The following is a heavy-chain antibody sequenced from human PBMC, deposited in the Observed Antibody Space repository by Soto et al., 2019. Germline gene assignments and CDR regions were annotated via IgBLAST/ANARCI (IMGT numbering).Heavy chain of an antibody. Sequence: SVKVSCKASGGTFSSYAISWVRQAPGLGLEWVGGIIPVFGTANYAQKFQGRVTITADESTSTSYMEVNNLRSEDTAVYYCAKVRYSSPMGYYYGMDVWGQGTTVTVSS. J-gene: IGHJ6*02. CDR1: GGTFSSYA. CDR2: IIPVFGTA. CDR3: AKVRYSSPMGYYYGMDV. V-gene: IGHV1-69*13. D-gene: IGHD6-19*01.